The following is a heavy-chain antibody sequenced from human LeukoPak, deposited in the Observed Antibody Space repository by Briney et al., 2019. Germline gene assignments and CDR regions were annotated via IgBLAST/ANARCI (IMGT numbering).Heavy chain of an antibody. J-gene: IGHJ4*02. Sequence: SETLSLTCAVYGGSFSGYYLSWIRQPPGKGLEWIGEINHSGSTNYNPSLKSRVTISVDTSKNQFSLKLSSVTAADTAVYYCARSTYYYDSSGYYQYYFDYWGQGTLVTVSS. D-gene: IGHD3-22*01. CDR1: GGSFSGYY. CDR2: INHSGST. CDR3: ARSTYYYDSSGYYQYYFDY. V-gene: IGHV4-34*01.